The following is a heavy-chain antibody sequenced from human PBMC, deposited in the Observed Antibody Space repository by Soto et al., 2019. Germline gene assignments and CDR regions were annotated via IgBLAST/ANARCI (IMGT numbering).Heavy chain of an antibody. CDR1: GFKFSNYA. Sequence: PVGSLRLSCAASGFKFSNYAMSWVRHAPGKGLEWVSLISATGGGTYYADSVKGRFTISRDNSHNTLYLQVHSLTAEDTAVYYCAKDRRAGGNSAFYFDFWGQGAQVTVSS. CDR2: ISATGGGT. D-gene: IGHD3-16*01. V-gene: IGHV3-23*01. J-gene: IGHJ4*02. CDR3: AKDRRAGGNSAFYFDF.